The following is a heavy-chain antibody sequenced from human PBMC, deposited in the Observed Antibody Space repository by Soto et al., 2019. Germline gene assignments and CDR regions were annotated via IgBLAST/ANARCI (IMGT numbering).Heavy chain of an antibody. CDR1: GYSFTSYW. V-gene: IGHV5-51*01. CDR2: IYPGDSDT. CDR3: ARKTSRYDILTGYYSPNFDY. D-gene: IGHD3-9*01. Sequence: GESLKISCKGSGYSFTSYWIGWVRQMPGKGLEWMGIIYPGDSDTRYSPSFQGQVTISADKSISTAYLQWSSLKASDTAMYYCARKTSRYDILTGYYSPNFDYWGQGTLVTVSS. J-gene: IGHJ4*02.